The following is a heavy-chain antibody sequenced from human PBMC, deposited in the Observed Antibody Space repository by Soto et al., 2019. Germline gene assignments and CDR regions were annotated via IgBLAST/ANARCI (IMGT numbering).Heavy chain of an antibody. CDR1: GDSFTSYW. V-gene: IGHV5-51*01. J-gene: IGHJ3*02. Sequence: GESLKISCQGSGDSFTSYWIGWVRQMPGKGLEWMGIIYPRDSDTRYRPSFQGQVTISADKSISTAYLQWSSLKASDSAVYYCASRKITSDAFDIWGQGTMVTVSS. CDR3: ASRKITSDAFDI. CDR2: IYPRDSDT.